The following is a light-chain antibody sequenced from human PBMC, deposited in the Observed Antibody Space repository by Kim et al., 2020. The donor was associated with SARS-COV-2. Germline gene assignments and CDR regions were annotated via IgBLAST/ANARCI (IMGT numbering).Light chain of an antibody. Sequence: EIVLTQSPGTLSLSPGERATLSCRASQSVSSNYLAWYQQKPGQAPRLLIYGASSRATGIPDRFSGSGSGTDFTLTITRLEPEDFAVYYCEQYSRSPGTFGQGTKVDIK. CDR2: GAS. CDR1: QSVSSNY. CDR3: EQYSRSPGT. J-gene: IGKJ1*01. V-gene: IGKV3-20*01.